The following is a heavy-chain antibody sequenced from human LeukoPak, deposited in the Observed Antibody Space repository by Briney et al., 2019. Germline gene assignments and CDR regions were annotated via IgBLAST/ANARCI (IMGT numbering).Heavy chain of an antibody. V-gene: IGHV4-34*01. J-gene: IGHJ4*02. CDR2: INHTGGT. CDR3: ASRFVELGPTNY. CDR1: GGSFSGYY. Sequence: SETLSLTCAVYGGSFSGYYGTWIRQSPGKGLEWIGEINHTGGTRYNSSLKSRITISVDTSQNHFSLRLTSVTAADTAVYYCASRFVELGPTNYRGQGTLVTVSS. D-gene: IGHD1-26*01.